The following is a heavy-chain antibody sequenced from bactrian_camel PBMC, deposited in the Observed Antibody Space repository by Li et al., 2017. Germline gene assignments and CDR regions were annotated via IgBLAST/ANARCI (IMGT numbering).Heavy chain of an antibody. V-gene: IGHV3S53*01. CDR1: GYTYMSYF. J-gene: IGHJ6*01. CDR3: AVDRAIYYRDYGPYRPGLGN. D-gene: IGHD4*01. Sequence: HVQLVESGGGSVQAGGSLRLSCAFSGYTYMSYFMGWFRQAPGKEREMVSTISRDGIIKYADSVKGRFTISRDNVKNTLYLQLNSLKPEDTAVYYCAVDRAIYYRDYGPYRPGLGNWCQGTQVTVS. CDR2: ISRDGII.